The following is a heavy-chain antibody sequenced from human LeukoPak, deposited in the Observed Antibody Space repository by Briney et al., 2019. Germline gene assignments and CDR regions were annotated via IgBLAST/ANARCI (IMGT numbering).Heavy chain of an antibody. Sequence: GGSLRLSCAASGSTFSSYSMNWVRQAPGKGLEWVSYISSSSSTIYYADSVKGRFTISRDNAKNSLYLQMNSLRAEDTAVYYRARDLDYYDSSGYRYYFDYWGQGTLVTVSS. D-gene: IGHD3-22*01. CDR1: GSTFSSYS. V-gene: IGHV3-48*01. CDR2: ISSSSSTI. CDR3: ARDLDYYDSSGYRYYFDY. J-gene: IGHJ4*02.